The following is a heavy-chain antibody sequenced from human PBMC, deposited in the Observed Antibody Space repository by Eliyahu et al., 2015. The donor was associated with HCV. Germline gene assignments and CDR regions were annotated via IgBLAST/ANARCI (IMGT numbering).Heavy chain of an antibody. J-gene: IGHJ4*02. CDR3: ARGKPYYFDS. V-gene: IGHV4-34*01. CDR2: GNQPWRT. CDR1: GGSFSGYY. Sequence: QVQLQQWGAGLLKPADTLSLTCAVYGGSFSGYYWTWIRQPPGRGLEWIGEGNQPWRTHQHQSLKSRVAISVDTSKNQFSLRLNSVTAADTAVYYCARGKPYYFDSWGRGTPVTVSS.